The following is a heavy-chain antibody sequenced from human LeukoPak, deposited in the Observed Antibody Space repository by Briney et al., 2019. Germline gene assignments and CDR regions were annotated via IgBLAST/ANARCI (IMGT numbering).Heavy chain of an antibody. CDR3: AHSTYGYGY. Sequence: ESGPALVKPTQTLTLTCTFSGFSFRAPEVAVGWIRQPPGKALEWLSLIYWDDDKRYSPSLKSRLTITKDTSKDQVVLTMTNMDPVDTATYFCAHSTYGYGYWGQGTLVTVSS. CDR2: IYWDDDK. CDR1: GFSFRAPEVA. D-gene: IGHD5-18*01. J-gene: IGHJ4*02. V-gene: IGHV2-5*02.